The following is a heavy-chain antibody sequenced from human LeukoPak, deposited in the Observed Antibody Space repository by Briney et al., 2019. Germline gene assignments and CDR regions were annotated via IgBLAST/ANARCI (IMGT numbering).Heavy chain of an antibody. D-gene: IGHD3-10*02. CDR1: GFTFSSYS. J-gene: IGHJ6*04. CDR2: ISSSKTYI. CDR3: AELGITMIGGV. Sequence: NPGGSLRLSCAASGFTFSSYSMSWVRQAPGKGLEWVSSISSSKTYIYYADSVKGRFTISRDNVKNSLYLQMNSLRAEDTAVYYCAELGITMIGGVWGKGTTVTISS. V-gene: IGHV3-21*01.